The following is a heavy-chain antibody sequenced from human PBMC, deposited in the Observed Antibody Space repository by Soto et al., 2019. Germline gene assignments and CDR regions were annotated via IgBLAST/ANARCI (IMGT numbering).Heavy chain of an antibody. Sequence: GGSLRLPCAASGFTFSDYYMSWIRQAPGKGLEWVSYISSSGSTIYYADSVKGRFTISRDNAKNSLYLQMNSLRAEDTAVYYCARGPPPYINGYYYGMDVWGQGTTVTVSS. CDR1: GFTFSDYY. D-gene: IGHD1-20*01. CDR3: ARGPPPYINGYYYGMDV. CDR2: ISSSGSTI. J-gene: IGHJ6*02. V-gene: IGHV3-11*01.